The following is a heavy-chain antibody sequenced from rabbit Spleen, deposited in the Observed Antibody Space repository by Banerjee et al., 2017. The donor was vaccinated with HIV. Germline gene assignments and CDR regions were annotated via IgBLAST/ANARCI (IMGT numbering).Heavy chain of an antibody. D-gene: IGHD1-1*01. J-gene: IGHJ4*01. Sequence: QEQLVESGGGLVKPGASLTLTCKASGFSFSSKAVMCWVRQAPGKGLEWIACINAVTGKAAYASWAKGRSIFSKASSTTVNLQLSSLTAADTATYFCARDLTGVIGWNFGWWGPGTLVTVS. CDR1: GFSFSSKAV. V-gene: IGHV1S45*01. CDR3: ARDLTGVIGWNFGW. CDR2: INAVTGKA.